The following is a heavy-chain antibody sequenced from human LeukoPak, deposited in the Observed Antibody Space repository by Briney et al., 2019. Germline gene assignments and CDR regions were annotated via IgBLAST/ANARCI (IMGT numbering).Heavy chain of an antibody. J-gene: IGHJ5*02. CDR2: IYPGDSDT. V-gene: IGHV5-51*01. D-gene: IGHD3-3*01. CDR3: ARNYDFWSGYSFRFDP. Sequence: PGESLKISCKGSGYSFTSYWIGWVRQMPGKGLEWMGIIYPGDSDTRYSPSFQGQVTISADKSISTAYLQWSSLKASDTAMYYCARNYDFWSGYSFRFDPWGQGTLVTVSS. CDR1: GYSFTSYW.